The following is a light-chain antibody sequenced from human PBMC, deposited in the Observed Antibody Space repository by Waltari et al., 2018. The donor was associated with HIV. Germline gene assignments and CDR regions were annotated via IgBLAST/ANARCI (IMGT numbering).Light chain of an antibody. CDR3: CSYAGSSTLEV. J-gene: IGLJ2*01. CDR2: EGS. CDR1: SSDVGSYNL. V-gene: IGLV2-23*01. Sequence: QSALTQPASVSGSPGQSITISCTGTSSDVGSYNLVSWYQQHPGKAPKLMIYEGSKRPSGCSNRFSGAKAGNTASLTISGLQAEDEADYYCCSYAGSSTLEVFGGGTKLTVL.